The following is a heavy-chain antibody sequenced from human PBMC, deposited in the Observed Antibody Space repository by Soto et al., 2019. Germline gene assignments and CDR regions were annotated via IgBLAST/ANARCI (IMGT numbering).Heavy chain of an antibody. Sequence: ASVKVSCKVSGYTLTELSMHWVRQAPRKGLEWMGGFDPEDGETIYAQKFQGRVTMTEDTSTDTAYMELSSLRSEDTAVYYCATDRVATITLAYWGQGTLVTVSS. CDR2: FDPEDGET. V-gene: IGHV1-24*01. CDR3: ATDRVATITLAY. D-gene: IGHD5-12*01. CDR1: GYTLTELS. J-gene: IGHJ4*02.